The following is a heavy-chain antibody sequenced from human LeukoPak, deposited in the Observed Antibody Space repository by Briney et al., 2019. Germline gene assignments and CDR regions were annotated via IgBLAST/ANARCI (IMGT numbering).Heavy chain of an antibody. CDR2: INPNSGGT. D-gene: IGHD3-22*01. CDR1: GYTFTGYY. J-gene: IGHJ4*02. V-gene: IGHV1-2*02. CDR3: AREAYYDSSGYYFKS. Sequence: ASVKVSCKASGYTFTGYYMHWVRQAPGQGLEWMGWINPNSGGTNYAQKFQGRATMTRDTSISTAYMELSRLRSDDTAVYYCAREAYYDSSGYYFKSWGQGTLVTVSS.